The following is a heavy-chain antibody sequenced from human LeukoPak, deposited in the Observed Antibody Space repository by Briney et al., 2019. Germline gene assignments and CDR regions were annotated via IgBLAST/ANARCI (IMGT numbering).Heavy chain of an antibody. V-gene: IGHV3-23*01. CDR1: GFTFNNYA. Sequence: GGSLRLSCAASGFTFNNYAMDWVRQAPGKGLEWVSLISRSGATTYYADSVKGRFTISRDNSRNTLYLQMTSLRAEDTAVYYWARDPGDRWFFDLWGRGTLVTVSS. CDR2: ISRSGATT. CDR3: ARDPGDRWFFDL. J-gene: IGHJ2*01. D-gene: IGHD7-27*01.